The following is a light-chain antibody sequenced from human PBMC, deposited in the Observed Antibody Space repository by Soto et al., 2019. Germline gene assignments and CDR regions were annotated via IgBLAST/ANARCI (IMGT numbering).Light chain of an antibody. V-gene: IGLV2-14*01. CDR2: GVT. J-gene: IGLJ1*01. Sequence: QSALTQPASVSGSPGQSITISCTGTSSDVGAYNYVSWYQQYPGKAPKLMIYGVTNRPSGVSNRFSGSKTGNTASLTISGLQAEDEADYYCCSHRGGDSHVFGPGTKVTVL. CDR3: CSHRGGDSHV. CDR1: SSDVGAYNY.